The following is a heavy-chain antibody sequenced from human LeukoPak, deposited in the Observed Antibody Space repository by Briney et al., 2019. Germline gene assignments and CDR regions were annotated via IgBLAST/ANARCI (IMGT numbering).Heavy chain of an antibody. Sequence: SVKVSCKASGGTFSSYAISWVRQAPGQGLEWMGRIIPIFGTANYAQKFQGRVTITADKSTSTAYMELSSLRPEDTAVYYCARDRGSGYYFSFDYWGQGTLVTVSS. D-gene: IGHD3-22*01. CDR3: ARDRGSGYYFSFDY. CDR1: GGTFSSYA. J-gene: IGHJ4*02. V-gene: IGHV1-69*06. CDR2: IIPIFGTA.